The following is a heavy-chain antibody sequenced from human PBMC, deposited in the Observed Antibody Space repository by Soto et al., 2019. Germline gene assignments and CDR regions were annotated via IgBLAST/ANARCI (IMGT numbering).Heavy chain of an antibody. CDR3: ASIEARTGSHYGMDV. CDR1: GGTFSSYP. V-gene: IGHV1-69*06. CDR2: ISPIFGTA. J-gene: IGHJ6*04. Sequence: SSVKVACKASGGTFSSYPISWVRQAPGQGLEWMGGISPIFGTANYAQKLQGRVTITADKSTSTAYMELSSLRSEDTAVYYCASIEARTGSHYGMDVWGKRPTVTASS. D-gene: IGHD2-8*02.